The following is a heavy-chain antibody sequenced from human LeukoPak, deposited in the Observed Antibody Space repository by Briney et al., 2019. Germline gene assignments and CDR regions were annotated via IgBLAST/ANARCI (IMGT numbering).Heavy chain of an antibody. J-gene: IGHJ6*02. D-gene: IGHD3-9*01. V-gene: IGHV3-30-3*01. CDR3: ARGWARYSCDV. Sequence: PGGSLRLSCAASGFTFSDYAMHWVRQAPGKGLEWVAVISKDGSDKYYPGSVRGRFTISRDNSKNTIYLQMDSLRAEDTAVYYCARGWARYSCDVWGQGTTVTVSS. CDR2: ISKDGSDK. CDR1: GFTFSDYA.